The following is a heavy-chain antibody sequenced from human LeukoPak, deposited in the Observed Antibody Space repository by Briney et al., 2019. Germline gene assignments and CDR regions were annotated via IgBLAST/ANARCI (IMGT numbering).Heavy chain of an antibody. CDR2: INSLGTTA. CDR3: AELGITMIGGV. CDR1: GFGFSSYE. V-gene: IGHV3-48*03. J-gene: IGHJ6*04. Sequence: GGSLRLSCVTSGFGFSSYEMNWVRQAPGKGLEWISYINSLGTTADYADSVKGRFTISRDNAKNSLYLQMNSLRAEDTAVYYCAELGITMIGGVWGKGTTVTISS. D-gene: IGHD3-10*02.